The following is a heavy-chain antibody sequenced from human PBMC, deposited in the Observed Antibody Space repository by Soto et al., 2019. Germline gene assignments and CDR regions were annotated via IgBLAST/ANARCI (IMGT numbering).Heavy chain of an antibody. J-gene: IGHJ5*02. CDR3: ARDVVSRYDILTGYYYNWFDP. V-gene: IGHV1-69*04. CDR2: IIPILGIA. CDR1: GGTFSSYT. D-gene: IGHD3-9*01. Sequence: SVKVSCKASGGTFSSYTISWVRQAPGQGLEWMGRIIPILGIANYAQKFQGRVTITADKSTSTAYMELSSLRSEDTAVYYCARDVVSRYDILTGYYYNWFDPWGQGTLVTVSS.